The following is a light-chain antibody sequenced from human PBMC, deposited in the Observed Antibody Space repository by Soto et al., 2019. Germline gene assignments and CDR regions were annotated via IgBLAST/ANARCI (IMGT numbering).Light chain of an antibody. V-gene: IGKV1-5*01. CDR1: QIMSSW. Sequence: DIQMTQSPSTLSAPVGDRVTITCRASQIMSSWLAWYQQKPGKVPKVLIYDASRLESGVPSRFSGSESGTEFTLTISSLQPDDFATYYCQQYNSYPWTFGLGTKVEIK. CDR3: QQYNSYPWT. J-gene: IGKJ1*01. CDR2: DAS.